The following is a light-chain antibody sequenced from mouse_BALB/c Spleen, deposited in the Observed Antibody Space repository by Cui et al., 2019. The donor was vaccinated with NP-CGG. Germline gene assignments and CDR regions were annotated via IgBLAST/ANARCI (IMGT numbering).Light chain of an antibody. Sequence: QAAVTQESPPTTSPGETVTLTCRSSTGAVTTSNYANWVQEKPDHLFTGIIGGTNNRAPGVPARFSGSLIGDKAALTITGAQTEDEAIYFCALWYSNHWVFGGGTKLTVL. CDR3: ALWYSNHWV. V-gene: IGLV1*01. CDR2: GTN. J-gene: IGLJ1*01. CDR1: TGAVTTSNY.